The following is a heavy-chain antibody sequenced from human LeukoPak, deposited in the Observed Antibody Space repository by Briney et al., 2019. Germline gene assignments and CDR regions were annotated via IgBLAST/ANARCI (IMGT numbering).Heavy chain of an antibody. J-gene: IGHJ3*02. Sequence: SQTLSLTCTVSGGSISSGDYYWSWIRQPPGKGLEWIGYIYYSGSTYYNPSLKSRVTISVDTSKNQFSLKLSSVTAADTAVYYCAREGYSYGIDAFDIWGQGTMVTVSS. V-gene: IGHV4-30-4*01. CDR1: GGSISSGDYY. CDR3: AREGYSYGIDAFDI. CDR2: IYYSGST. D-gene: IGHD5-18*01.